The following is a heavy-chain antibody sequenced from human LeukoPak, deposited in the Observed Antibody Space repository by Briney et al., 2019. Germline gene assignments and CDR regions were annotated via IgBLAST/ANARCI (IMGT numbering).Heavy chain of an antibody. Sequence: ASVKVSCKASGYTFTGYYMHWVRQAPGQGLEWMGRINLNSGGTNYAQKFQGRVTMTRDTSISTAYMELSRLRSDDTAVYYCARDTTEPSAIFGVVRWFDPWGQGTLVTVSS. J-gene: IGHJ5*02. CDR1: GYTFTGYY. CDR2: INLNSGGT. CDR3: ARDTTEPSAIFGVVRWFDP. V-gene: IGHV1-2*06. D-gene: IGHD3-3*01.